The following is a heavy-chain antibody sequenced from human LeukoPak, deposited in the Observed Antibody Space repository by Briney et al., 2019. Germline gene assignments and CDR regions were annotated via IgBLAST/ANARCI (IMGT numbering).Heavy chain of an antibody. D-gene: IGHD3-22*01. V-gene: IGHV3-21*01. CDR3: ARRLEGYYDSSGYFN. CDR2: ISSSSSYI. J-gene: IGHJ4*02. Sequence: GGSLRLSCAASGFTFSSYSMNWARQAPGKGLEWVSSISSSSSYIYYADSVKGRFTISRDNAKNSLYLQMNSLRAEDTAVYYCARRLEGYYDSSGYFNWGQGTLVTVSS. CDR1: GFTFSSYS.